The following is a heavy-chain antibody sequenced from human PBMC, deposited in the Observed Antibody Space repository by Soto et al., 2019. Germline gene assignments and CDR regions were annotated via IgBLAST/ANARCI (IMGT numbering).Heavy chain of an antibody. V-gene: IGHV4-30-2*01. CDR3: ASRPSGSGFDP. J-gene: IGHJ5*02. D-gene: IGHD1-26*01. CDR2: IYHSGST. CDR1: GGSISSGGYS. Sequence: QLQLQESGSGLVKPSQTLSLTCAVSGGSISSGGYSWSWIRQPPGKGLECIGYIYHSGSTYYNPSLKSRVTLSVDRSKNQFSLKLRSVTAADTAVYYCASRPSGSGFDPWGQGTLVTVSS.